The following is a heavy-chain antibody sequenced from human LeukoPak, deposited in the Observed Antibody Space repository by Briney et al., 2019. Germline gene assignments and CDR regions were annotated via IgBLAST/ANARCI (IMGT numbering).Heavy chain of an antibody. Sequence: GGSLRLSCAASGFTFSSYAMSWVRQAPGKGLEWVSAISGSGGSTSYAQKFQGRVTMTRDTSTSTVYMELSSLRSEDTAVYYCAREDAGPFDYWGQGTLVTVSS. J-gene: IGHJ4*02. CDR2: ISGSGGST. CDR1: GFTFSSYA. CDR3: AREDAGPFDY. V-gene: IGHV3-23*01.